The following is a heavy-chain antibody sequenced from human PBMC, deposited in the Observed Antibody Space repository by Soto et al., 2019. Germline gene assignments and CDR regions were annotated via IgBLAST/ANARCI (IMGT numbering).Heavy chain of an antibody. D-gene: IGHD4-17*01. Sequence: EVQLVETGGGLIQPGGSLRLSCAASGFTVSSNYMSWVRQAPGKGLEWVSVIYSGGSTYYADSVKGRFTISRDNSKNTLYLQMNSLRAEDTAVYYCARDRIDYGGISEGDYWGQGTLVTVSS. J-gene: IGHJ4*02. V-gene: IGHV3-53*02. CDR2: IYSGGST. CDR1: GFTVSSNY. CDR3: ARDRIDYGGISEGDY.